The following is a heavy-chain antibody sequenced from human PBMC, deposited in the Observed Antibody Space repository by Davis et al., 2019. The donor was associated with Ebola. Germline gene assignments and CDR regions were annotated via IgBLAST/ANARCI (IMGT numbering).Heavy chain of an antibody. CDR1: GFTFSSYA. CDR2: ISYDGSNK. CDR3: ARGPVRYMDV. Sequence: GESLKISCAASGFTFSSYAMHWVRQAPGKGLEWVAVISYDGSNKYYADSVKGRFTISRDNSKNTLYLQMNSLRAEDTAVYYCARGPVRYMDVWGKGTTVTVSS. V-gene: IGHV3-30-3*01. D-gene: IGHD2-2*01. J-gene: IGHJ6*03.